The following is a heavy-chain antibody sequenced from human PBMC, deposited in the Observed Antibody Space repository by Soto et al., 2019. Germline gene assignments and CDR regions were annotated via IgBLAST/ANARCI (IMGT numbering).Heavy chain of an antibody. CDR3: ARIWGVVTTQFIYYYYGMDV. V-gene: IGHV4-39*01. Sequence: XGTLCLTCTVSGGSISSSSYYWGWIRQPPGKGLEWIGSIYYSGSTYYNPSLKSRVTISVDTSKNQFSLKLSSVTAADTAVYYCARIWGVVTTQFIYYYYGMDVWGQGTTVTVSS. CDR2: IYYSGST. J-gene: IGHJ6*02. D-gene: IGHD2-21*02. CDR1: GGSISSSSYY.